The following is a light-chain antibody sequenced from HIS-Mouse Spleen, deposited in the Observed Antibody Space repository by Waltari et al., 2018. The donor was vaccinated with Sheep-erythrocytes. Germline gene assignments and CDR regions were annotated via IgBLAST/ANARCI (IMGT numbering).Light chain of an antibody. Sequence: EIVLTQSPDTLSLSPGERATLSFRARQSVHSYVAWYQQKPGQAPRLLIYDASNRATGIPAMFSGSGSGTDFTLTISSLEPEDFAVYYCQQRSNWYTFGQGTKLEIK. CDR1: QSVHSY. CDR2: DAS. CDR3: QQRSNWYT. V-gene: IGKV3-11*01. J-gene: IGKJ2*01.